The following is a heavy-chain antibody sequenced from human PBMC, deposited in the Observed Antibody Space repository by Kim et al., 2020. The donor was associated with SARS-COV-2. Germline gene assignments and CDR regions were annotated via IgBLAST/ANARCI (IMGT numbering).Heavy chain of an antibody. V-gene: IGHV5-51*01. J-gene: IGHJ4*02. D-gene: IGHD4-17*01. CDR3: ARLIYDYGDYGGY. Sequence: YSPSFQGQVTISADKSISTAYLQWSSLKASDTAMYYCARLIYDYGDYGGYWGQGTLVTVSS.